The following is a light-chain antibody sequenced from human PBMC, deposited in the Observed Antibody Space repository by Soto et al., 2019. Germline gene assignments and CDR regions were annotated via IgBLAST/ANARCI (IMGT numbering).Light chain of an antibody. Sequence: EIVLTQSPGTLSLSPGERATLSCRASQSVSSIYLAWYQQKPGQAPRLLIYGASSRATGIPDRFSGSGSGTDFTLTISRLEPEDFAVYYCQQYGSSWTFGQVTKVEIK. CDR1: QSVSSIY. CDR3: QQYGSSWT. V-gene: IGKV3-20*01. J-gene: IGKJ1*01. CDR2: GAS.